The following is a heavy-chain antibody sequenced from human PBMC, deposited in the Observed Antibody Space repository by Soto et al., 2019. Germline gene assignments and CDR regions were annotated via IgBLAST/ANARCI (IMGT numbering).Heavy chain of an antibody. CDR2: IYPGDSDT. CDR1: GFSFTSYW. CDR3: ARGRITMVRGVISHYYYYYGMDV. D-gene: IGHD3-10*01. Sequence: PGESLKISCVGSGFSFTSYWIGWVRQMPGKGLEWMGIIYPGDSDTRYSPSFQGQVTISADKSISTAYLQWSSLKASDTAMYYCARGRITMVRGVISHYYYYYGMDVWGQGTTVTVSS. V-gene: IGHV5-51*01. J-gene: IGHJ6*02.